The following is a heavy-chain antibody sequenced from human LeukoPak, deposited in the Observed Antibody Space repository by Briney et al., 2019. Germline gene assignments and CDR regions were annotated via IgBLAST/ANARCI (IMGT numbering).Heavy chain of an antibody. Sequence: SETLSLTCIVSGGSISSYYWNWIRQSAGKGLEWIGRFYSSVSTDYNPSLKRRVTMSVDTSKNQFSLKLSSVTAADTAVYYCVRGTYCGSDCYSFEYWGQGTLVTVSS. CDR1: GGSISSYY. CDR3: VRGTYCGSDCYSFEY. CDR2: FYSSVST. J-gene: IGHJ4*02. V-gene: IGHV4-4*07. D-gene: IGHD2-21*01.